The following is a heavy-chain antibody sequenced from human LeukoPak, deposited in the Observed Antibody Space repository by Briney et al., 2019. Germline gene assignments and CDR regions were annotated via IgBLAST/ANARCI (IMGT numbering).Heavy chain of an antibody. CDR3: ARVVTQVLVVPAAIITTLYYYYMDV. D-gene: IGHD2-2*01. CDR2: ISAYNGNT. V-gene: IGHV1-18*01. J-gene: IGHJ6*03. Sequence: ASVKVSCKASGYTFTSYGISWVRQAPGQGLEWMGWISAYNGNTNYAQKVQGRVTMTTDTSTSTAYMELRSLRSDDTAVYYCARVVTQVLVVPAAIITTLYYYYMDVWGKGTTVTVSS. CDR1: GYTFTSYG.